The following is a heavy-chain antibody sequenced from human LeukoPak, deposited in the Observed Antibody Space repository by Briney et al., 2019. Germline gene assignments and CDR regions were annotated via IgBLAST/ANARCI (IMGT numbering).Heavy chain of an antibody. V-gene: IGHV3-7*01. CDR1: GFTFSSYW. J-gene: IGHJ4*02. D-gene: IGHD6-13*01. CDR3: TRVHSSSWAFDY. Sequence: GGSLRLSCAASGFTFSSYWMSWVRQAPGKGVEWVANIKQDGSEKYYVDSVKGRFTISRDNAKNSLYLQMNSLRAEDTAVYFCTRVHSSSWAFDYWGQGTLVTVSS. CDR2: IKQDGSEK.